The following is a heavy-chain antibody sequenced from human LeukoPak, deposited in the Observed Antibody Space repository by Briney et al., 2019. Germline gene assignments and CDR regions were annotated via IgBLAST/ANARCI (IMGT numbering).Heavy chain of an antibody. V-gene: IGHV1-69*04. CDR2: IIPIFGIA. Sequence: VASVKVSCKASGGTFSSYAISWVRQAPGQGLEWMGRIIPIFGIANFAQKFQGRVTITADKSTSTAYMEVSSLSSEDTAVYYCARGPLASVTPPNRFDPWGQGTLVTVSS. CDR1: GGTFSSYA. CDR3: ARGPLASVTPPNRFDP. J-gene: IGHJ5*02. D-gene: IGHD5/OR15-5a*01.